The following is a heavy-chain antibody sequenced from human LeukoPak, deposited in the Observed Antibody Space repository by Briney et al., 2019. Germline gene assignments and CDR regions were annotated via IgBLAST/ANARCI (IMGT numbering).Heavy chain of an antibody. J-gene: IGHJ5*02. D-gene: IGHD2-8*01. CDR3: AGLDCTNAVCASWFDP. Sequence: PGGSLRLSCAASGFTFSSYGMHWVRQAPGKGLEWVAIIWYDGSNKYYADSVKGRFTISRDNSKNTLYLQMNSLRAEDTAVYYCAGLDCTNAVCASWFDPWGQGTLVTVSS. V-gene: IGHV3-33*01. CDR2: IWYDGSNK. CDR1: GFTFSSYG.